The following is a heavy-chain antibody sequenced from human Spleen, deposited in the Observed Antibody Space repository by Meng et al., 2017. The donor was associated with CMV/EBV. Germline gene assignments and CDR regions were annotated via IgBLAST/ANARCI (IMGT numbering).Heavy chain of an antibody. V-gene: IGHV4-39*07. Sequence: GSLRLSCTVSGGSISSNTYYWGWIRQPPGKGLEWIGSIYYTGATYYNPSLESRVTISVDTSKNQFSLKLTSVTAADTAVYYCARLRRIPAANQYYYGMDVWGQGTTVTVSS. CDR2: IYYTGAT. D-gene: IGHD2-2*01. CDR3: ARLRRIPAANQYYYGMDV. CDR1: GGSISSNTYY. J-gene: IGHJ6*02.